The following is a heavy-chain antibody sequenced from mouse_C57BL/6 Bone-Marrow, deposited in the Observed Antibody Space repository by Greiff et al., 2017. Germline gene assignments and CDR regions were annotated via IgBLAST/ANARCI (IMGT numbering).Heavy chain of an antibody. CDR3: ARDDYDGGYFDY. CDR1: GYTFTSYW. D-gene: IGHD2-4*01. Sequence: QVQLQQPGAELVKPGASVKMSCKASGYTFTSYWITWVKQRPGQGLEWIGDIYPGSGSTNYNEKFKSKATLTVDTSSSPAYMQLSSLTSEDSAVYYCARDDYDGGYFDYWGQGTTLTVSS. V-gene: IGHV1-55*01. J-gene: IGHJ2*01. CDR2: IYPGSGST.